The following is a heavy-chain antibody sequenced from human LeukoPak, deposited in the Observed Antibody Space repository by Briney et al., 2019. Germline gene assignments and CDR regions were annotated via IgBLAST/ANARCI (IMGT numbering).Heavy chain of an antibody. CDR2: IWYDGSNK. D-gene: IGHD6-13*01. CDR3: ARDFIAAAGFNWFEP. CDR1: GFTFSRYA. V-gene: IGHV3-33*08. Sequence: GGSLGLSCAASGFTFSRYAMHWVRQAPGKGLEWVALIWYDGSNKYYADSVKGRFTISRDNSKNTLHLQMNSLRAEDTAVYYCARDFIAAAGFNWFEPPGPGNPGHRLL. J-gene: IGHJ5*02.